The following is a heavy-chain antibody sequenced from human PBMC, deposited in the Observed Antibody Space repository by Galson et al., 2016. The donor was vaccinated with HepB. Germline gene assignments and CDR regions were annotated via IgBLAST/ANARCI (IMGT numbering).Heavy chain of an antibody. J-gene: IGHJ6*02. D-gene: IGHD4-17*01. CDR3: AKGAATVTTRNHYYYGMDV. CDR2: INDDGSRT. CDR1: GFTFSRSC. Sequence: SLRLSCAASGFTFSRSCMHWVRQAPGKGLVWVSRINDDGSRTTYADSVKGRFTISRDNSKNTLYLQMNSLRAEDTALYYCAKGAATVTTRNHYYYGMDVWGQGTTVTVSS. V-gene: IGHV3-74*01.